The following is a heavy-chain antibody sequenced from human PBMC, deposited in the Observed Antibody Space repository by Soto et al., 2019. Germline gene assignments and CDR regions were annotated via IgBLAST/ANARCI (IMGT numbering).Heavy chain of an antibody. Sequence: QVQLVESGGGVVQPGRSLRLSCAASGFTFSSYAMHWVRQAPGKGLEWVTVISYDGSNKYYADSVKGRFTVSRDNSKNTLYLQMNSLRAEDAAKYYCARDSWSFDYWGQGTLVTVSS. CDR2: ISYDGSNK. D-gene: IGHD2-15*01. J-gene: IGHJ4*02. V-gene: IGHV3-30*01. CDR1: GFTFSSYA. CDR3: ARDSWSFDY.